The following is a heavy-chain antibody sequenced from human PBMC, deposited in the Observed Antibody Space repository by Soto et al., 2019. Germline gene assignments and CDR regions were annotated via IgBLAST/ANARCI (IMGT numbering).Heavy chain of an antibody. D-gene: IGHD4-17*01. V-gene: IGHV4-59*01. CDR1: GDSISSNY. J-gene: IGHJ3*02. CDR2: IYYSGST. CDR3: ARRYGYAFDI. Sequence: SETLSLTCTVSGDSISSNYWSWIRQPPGKGLEWIGYIYYSGSTNYNPSLKSRVTISVDTSKNQFSLKLSSVTAADTAVYYCARRYGYAFDIWGQGTMVTVSS.